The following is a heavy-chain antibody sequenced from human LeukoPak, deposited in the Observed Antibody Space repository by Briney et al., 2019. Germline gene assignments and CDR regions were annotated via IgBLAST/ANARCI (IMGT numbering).Heavy chain of an antibody. CDR1: GFTFSSYG. D-gene: IGHD6-13*01. V-gene: IGHV3-30*02. CDR3: AKVEYSSLEV. CDR2: IRYDGTKD. J-gene: IGHJ6*04. Sequence: GGSLRLSCAASGFTFSSYGMHWVRQAPGKGLEWVAFIRYDGTKDYYADSVKGRFTISRDNSENTLNLQMNSLRPEDTAVYYCAKVEYSSLEVWGKGTTVTVSS.